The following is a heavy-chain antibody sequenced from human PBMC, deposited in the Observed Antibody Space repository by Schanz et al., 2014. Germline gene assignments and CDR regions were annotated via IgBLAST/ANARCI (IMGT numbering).Heavy chain of an antibody. D-gene: IGHD3-22*01. CDR3: VRDGDERLVVIFDQ. CDR2: ISAYNGNM. J-gene: IGHJ4*02. Sequence: QVQLVQSRPEVKKPGASVKVSCKTSGYSFNLFGVSWVRQAPGQGLEWMGWISAYNGNMNYAPKFQGRVTMTTDTSTSTAYMELRNLRSDDTAVYYCVRDGDERLVVIFDQWGQGTLVTVSS. CDR1: GYSFNLFG. V-gene: IGHV1-18*04.